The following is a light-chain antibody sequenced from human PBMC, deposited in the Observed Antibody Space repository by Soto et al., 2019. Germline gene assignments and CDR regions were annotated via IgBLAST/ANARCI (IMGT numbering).Light chain of an antibody. V-gene: IGLV2-14*02. CDR1: NSDVGSYNL. CDR3: SSYTSSSTLVV. J-gene: IGLJ2*01. CDR2: EGT. Sequence: QSALTQPASVSGSPGQSITISCTGTNSDVGSYNLVSWFQQEPGKAPKLLIYEGTKRPSGVSNRFSGSKSGNTASLTISGLQAEDEADYYCSSYTSSSTLVVFGGGTKLTVL.